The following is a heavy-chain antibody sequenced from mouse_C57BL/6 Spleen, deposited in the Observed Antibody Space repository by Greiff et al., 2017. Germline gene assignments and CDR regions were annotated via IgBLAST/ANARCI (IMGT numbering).Heavy chain of an antibody. CDR1: GYTFTSYW. V-gene: IGHV1-74*01. D-gene: IGHD2-5*01. CDR2: IHPSDSDN. Sequence: VQLQQPGAELVKPGASVKVSCKASGYTFTSYWMHWGKQRRGQGLEWIGRIHPSDSDNNYNQKFKGKATLTVDKTSSTAYMQLSSVTSEDSAVYYCATAYSNSFADWGQGTLVTVSA. CDR3: ATAYSNSFAD. J-gene: IGHJ3*01.